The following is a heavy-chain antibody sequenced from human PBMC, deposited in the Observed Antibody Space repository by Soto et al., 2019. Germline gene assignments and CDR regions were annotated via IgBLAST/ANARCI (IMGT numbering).Heavy chain of an antibody. Sequence: GGSLRLSCAASGFTFSSYAMSWVRQAPGKGLEWVSAISGSGGSTYYADSVKGRFTISRDNSKNTLYLQMNSLRAEDTAVYYCAKHPPVGYSSGWYAAHYYYYMDVWGKGTTVTVSS. V-gene: IGHV3-23*01. CDR3: AKHPPVGYSSGWYAAHYYYYMDV. J-gene: IGHJ6*03. D-gene: IGHD6-19*01. CDR1: GFTFSSYA. CDR2: ISGSGGST.